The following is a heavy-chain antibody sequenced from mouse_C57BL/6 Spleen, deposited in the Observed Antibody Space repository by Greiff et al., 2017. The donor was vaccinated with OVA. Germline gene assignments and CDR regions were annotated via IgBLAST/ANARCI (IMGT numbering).Heavy chain of an antibody. CDR3: ARCTVVARVYYFDY. D-gene: IGHD1-1*01. CDR1: GYTFTSYW. CDR2: IDPSDSYT. V-gene: IGHV1-69*01. J-gene: IGHJ2*01. Sequence: VQLQQPGAELVMPGASVKLSCKASGYTFTSYWMHWVKQRPGQGLEWIGEIDPSDSYTNYNQKFKGKSTLTVDKSSSTAYMQLSSLTSEDSAVYYCARCTVVARVYYFDYWGQGTTLTVSS.